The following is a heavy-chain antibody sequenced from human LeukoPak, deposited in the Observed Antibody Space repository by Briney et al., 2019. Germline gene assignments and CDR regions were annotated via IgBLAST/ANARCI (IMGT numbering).Heavy chain of an antibody. Sequence: ASVKVSCKASGFTFTSSAMQWVRQARGQRLEWIGWIVVGSGNTNYAQKFQERVTITRDMSTSTAYMELSSLRSEDTAVYYCAAGLVGATTIRAFDIWGQGTMVTVSS. CDR2: IVVGSGNT. V-gene: IGHV1-58*02. CDR3: AAGLVGATTIRAFDI. D-gene: IGHD1-26*01. CDR1: GFTFTSSA. J-gene: IGHJ3*02.